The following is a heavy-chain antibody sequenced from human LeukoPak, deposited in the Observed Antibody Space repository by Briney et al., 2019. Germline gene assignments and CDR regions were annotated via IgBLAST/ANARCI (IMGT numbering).Heavy chain of an antibody. CDR2: IKQDGSEK. CDR1: GFTFSNYG. CDR3: ARDPPMVRGVGDY. J-gene: IGHJ4*02. D-gene: IGHD3-10*01. Sequence: GGSLRLSCAASGFTFSNYGMHWVRQAPGKGLEWVANIKQDGSEKYYVDSVKGRFTISRDNAKNSLYLQMNSLRAEDTAVYYCARDPPMVRGVGDYWGQGTLVTVSS. V-gene: IGHV3-7*01.